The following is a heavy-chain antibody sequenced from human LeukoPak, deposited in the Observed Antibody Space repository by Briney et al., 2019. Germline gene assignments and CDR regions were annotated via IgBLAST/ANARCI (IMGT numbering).Heavy chain of an antibody. J-gene: IGHJ3*02. CDR3: ARASGGGQTSFDI. Sequence: ASVTVSCKASGYTFTGYYMHWVRQAPGQGLEFMGWINPNSGGTNYAQKFQGRVTMTRDTSISTVYMELTSLRSDDTAVFYCARASGGGQTSFDIWGQGTVVTVSS. CDR1: GYTFTGYY. D-gene: IGHD3-16*01. CDR2: INPNSGGT. V-gene: IGHV1-2*02.